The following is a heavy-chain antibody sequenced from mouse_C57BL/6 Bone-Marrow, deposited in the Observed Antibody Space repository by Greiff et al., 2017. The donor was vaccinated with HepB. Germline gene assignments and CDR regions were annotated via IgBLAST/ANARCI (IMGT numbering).Heavy chain of an antibody. CDR1: GFHIKNTY. CDR3: ARGRYGNDTGKAY. J-gene: IGHJ3*01. V-gene: IGHV14-3*01. Sequence: EVPLVESVAELVRPGASVKLSCTASGFHIKNTYMHWVQQRPEQGLEWIGRLDPANGNTKYPPKFQGKATITADTSTNTAYMQLSSLTSEDTAIYDSARGRYGNDTGKAYWGKGTLVTVSA. CDR2: LDPANGNT. D-gene: IGHD2-14*01.